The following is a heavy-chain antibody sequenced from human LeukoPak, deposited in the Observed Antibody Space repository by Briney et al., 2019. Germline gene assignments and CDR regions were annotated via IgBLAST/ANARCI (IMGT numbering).Heavy chain of an antibody. Sequence: GASVKVSCKASGYTFTSYYMHWVRQAPGQGLEWMGIINPSGGSTSYAQKFKGRVTKTRDTYTSTVYMELSSLRSEDTAMYYCARGTDAYYYDSSDIDYWGQGTLVTVSS. CDR2: INPSGGST. CDR3: ARGTDAYYYDSSDIDY. CDR1: GYTFTSYY. J-gene: IGHJ4*02. V-gene: IGHV1-46*01. D-gene: IGHD3-22*01.